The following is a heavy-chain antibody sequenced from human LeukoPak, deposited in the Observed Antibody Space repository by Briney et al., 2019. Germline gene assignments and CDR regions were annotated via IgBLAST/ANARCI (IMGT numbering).Heavy chain of an antibody. D-gene: IGHD6-13*01. CDR1: GFTFSSYG. CDR3: GREFRSGAAGSRFDY. Sequence: GRSLRLSCAASGFTFSSYGMHWVRQAPGKGLEWVAVIWYDGSNKYYADSVKGRFTISRDNSKNTLYLQMNSLRAEDTAVYYWGREFRSGAAGSRFDYWGQGTLVTVSS. CDR2: IWYDGSNK. V-gene: IGHV3-33*01. J-gene: IGHJ4*02.